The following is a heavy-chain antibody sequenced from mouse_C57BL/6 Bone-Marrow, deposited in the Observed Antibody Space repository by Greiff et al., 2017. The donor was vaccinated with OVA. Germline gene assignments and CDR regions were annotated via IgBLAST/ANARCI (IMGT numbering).Heavy chain of an antibody. V-gene: IGHV1-64*01. D-gene: IGHD3-2*02. CDR1: GYTFTSYW. J-gene: IGHJ3*01. Sequence: QVQLQQPGAELVKPGASVKLSCKASGYTFTSYWMHWVKQRPGQGLEWIGMIHPNSGSTNYNEKFKSKATLTVDKSSSTAYMQLSRLTSEDSAVYYCARRGDSSGYLFAYWGQGTLVTVSA. CDR2: IHPNSGST. CDR3: ARRGDSSGYLFAY.